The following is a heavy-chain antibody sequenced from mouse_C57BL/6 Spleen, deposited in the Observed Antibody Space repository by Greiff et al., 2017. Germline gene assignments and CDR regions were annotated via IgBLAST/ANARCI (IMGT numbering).Heavy chain of an antibody. D-gene: IGHD2-1*01. CDR3: ARDVGSTPFAY. Sequence: EVMLVESGGGLVKPGGSLKLSCAASGFTFSSYAMSWVRQTPEKRLEWVATISDGGSYTYYPDNVKGRFTISRDNAKNNLYLQMSHLKSEDTAMYYCARDVGSTPFAYWGQGTLVTVSA. CDR2: ISDGGSYT. CDR1: GFTFSSYA. J-gene: IGHJ3*01. V-gene: IGHV5-4*01.